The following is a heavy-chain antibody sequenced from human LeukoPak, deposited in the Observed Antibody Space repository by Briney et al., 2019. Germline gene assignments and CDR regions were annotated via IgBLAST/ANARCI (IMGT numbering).Heavy chain of an antibody. Sequence: SQTLSLTFAISGYSVSSNSAALNWIRQSPSRGLEWLGRTYYKSKWYNNYAVSVKSRLSINPDTSKNQFSLQLNSVTPEDTAVYFCARARDYGDISFDYWGQGNLVTVSS. CDR1: GYSVSSNSAA. CDR3: ARARDYGDISFDY. J-gene: IGHJ4*02. D-gene: IGHD4-17*01. CDR2: TYYKSKWYN. V-gene: IGHV6-1*01.